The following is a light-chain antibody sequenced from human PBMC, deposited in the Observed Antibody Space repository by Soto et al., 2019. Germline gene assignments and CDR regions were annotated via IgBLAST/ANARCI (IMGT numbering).Light chain of an antibody. V-gene: IGLV1-44*01. J-gene: IGLJ2*01. CDR1: SSNIGSNL. Sequence: QSVLTQPPSASGTPGQTVTISCSGSSSNIGSNLVNWYQLLPGTTPRLLIYNNNQRPSAVPDRFSGSKSSTSASLAISVLQSEDEGDYFCALWDDSLNGLMVFGGGTKLTVL. CDR2: NNN. CDR3: ALWDDSLNGLMV.